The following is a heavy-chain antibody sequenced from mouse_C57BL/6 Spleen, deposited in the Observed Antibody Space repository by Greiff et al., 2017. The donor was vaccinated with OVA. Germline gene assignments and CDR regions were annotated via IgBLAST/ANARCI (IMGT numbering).Heavy chain of an antibody. J-gene: IGHJ3*01. CDR3: ASLIYDGYPWFAY. V-gene: IGHV5-4*01. CDR1: GFTFSSYA. CDR2: ISDGGSYT. Sequence: EVQVVESGGGLVKPGGSLKLSCAASGFTFSSYAMSWVRQTPEKRLEWVATISDGGSYTYYPDNVKGRFTISRDNAKNNLYLQMSHLKSEDTAMYYCASLIYDGYPWFAYWGQGTLVTVSA. D-gene: IGHD2-3*01.